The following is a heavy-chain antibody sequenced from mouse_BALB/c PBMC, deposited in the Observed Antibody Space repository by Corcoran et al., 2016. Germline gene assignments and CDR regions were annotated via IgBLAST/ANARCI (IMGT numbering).Heavy chain of an antibody. Sequence: QIQLVQSGPELKKPGETVKISCKASGYTFTNYGMNWVKQAPGKGLKWMDWINTNTGEPTYAEEFKGRFAFSLETSASTAYLQINNLKNEDTATYFCARDYKSRRCAYWGQGTLVTVSA. V-gene: IGHV9-3*02. CDR1: GYTFTNYG. J-gene: IGHJ3*01. CDR2: INTNTGEP. CDR3: ARDYKSRRCAY. D-gene: IGHD2-12*01.